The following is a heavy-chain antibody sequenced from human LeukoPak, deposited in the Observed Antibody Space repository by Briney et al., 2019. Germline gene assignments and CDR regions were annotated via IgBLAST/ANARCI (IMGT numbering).Heavy chain of an antibody. J-gene: IGHJ6*02. CDR2: ISYDGSNK. V-gene: IGHV3-30*18. D-gene: IGHD3-10*01. CDR1: GFTFNSYA. Sequence: GGSLRLSCAASGFTFNSYAMHWVRQAPGKGVEGVAVISYDGSNKYYGDSVKGRFTISRDTSKNTLSLQMNSLRAEDTAVYYCAKDRDYYGSGGMDVWGQGTTVTVTS. CDR3: AKDRDYYGSGGMDV.